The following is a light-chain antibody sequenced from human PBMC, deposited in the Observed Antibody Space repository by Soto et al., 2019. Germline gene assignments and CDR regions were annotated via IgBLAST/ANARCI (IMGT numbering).Light chain of an antibody. CDR1: QSVLYSSNNRNF. V-gene: IGKV4-1*01. Sequence: DIVMTQSPDSLAVSLGERATINCKSSQSVLYSSNNRNFLAWYQQKAGQPPKLLVSWASARESGVPDRFSGSGSETDFTLTISSLQAEDVAVYYCQQYYSTPLTFGQGTKVEI. CDR3: QQYYSTPLT. CDR2: WAS. J-gene: IGKJ1*01.